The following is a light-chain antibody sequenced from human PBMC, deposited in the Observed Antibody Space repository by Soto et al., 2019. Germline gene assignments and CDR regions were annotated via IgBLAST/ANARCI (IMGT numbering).Light chain of an antibody. CDR2: GAS. CDR1: QSVTKS. J-gene: IGKJ1*01. Sequence: EIVLTQSPATLSLSPGERATLSCRASQSVTKSLAWYQQKPGQAPRLLIYGASSRATGIPDRFSGSGSGTDFTLTISRLEPEDFAVYYCQQYGGSPRTLGQGTKVE. CDR3: QQYGGSPRT. V-gene: IGKV3-20*01.